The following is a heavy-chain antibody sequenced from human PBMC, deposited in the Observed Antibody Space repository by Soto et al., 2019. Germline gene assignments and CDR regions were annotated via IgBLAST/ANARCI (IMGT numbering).Heavy chain of an antibody. J-gene: IGHJ3*02. D-gene: IGHD3-22*01. CDR3: ARGEGPITMIVVAVGAFDI. V-gene: IGHV1-69*13. CDR2: IIPIFGTA. Sequence: ASVKVSCKASGGTFSSYAISWVRQAPGQGLEWMGGIIPIFGTANYAQKFQGRATITADESTSTAYMELSSLRSEDTAVYYCARGEGPITMIVVAVGAFDIWGQGTMVTVSS. CDR1: GGTFSSYA.